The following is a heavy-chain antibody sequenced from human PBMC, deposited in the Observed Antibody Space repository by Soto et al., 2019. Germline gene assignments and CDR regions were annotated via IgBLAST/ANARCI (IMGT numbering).Heavy chain of an antibody. CDR2: VNPDNHNT. CDR1: GYRFPSYG. J-gene: IGHJ4*02. V-gene: IGHV1-18*01. Sequence: QVQLVQSGPEVKKPGASVKVSCKVSGYRFPSYGINWVRQAPGQGLEWVGWVNPDNHNTDYAQNTQHRVTLTTDTSTNTAFLELRGLRSDDTAVYYCARVRFGDPFDYWGQGTLVTVSS. CDR3: ARVRFGDPFDY. D-gene: IGHD3-16*01.